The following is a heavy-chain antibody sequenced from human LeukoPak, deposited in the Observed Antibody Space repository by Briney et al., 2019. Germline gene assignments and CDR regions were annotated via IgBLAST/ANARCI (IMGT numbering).Heavy chain of an antibody. CDR3: AADTYYDFWSGWGLGDY. Sequence: ASVKVSCKASGYTFTSYYMHWVRQAPGQGLEWMGIINPSGGSTSYAQKFQGRVTMTRDTSTSTVYMELSSLRSEDTAVYYCAADTYYDFWSGWGLGDYWGQGTLVTVSS. V-gene: IGHV1-46*01. J-gene: IGHJ4*02. D-gene: IGHD3-3*01. CDR1: GYTFTSYY. CDR2: INPSGGST.